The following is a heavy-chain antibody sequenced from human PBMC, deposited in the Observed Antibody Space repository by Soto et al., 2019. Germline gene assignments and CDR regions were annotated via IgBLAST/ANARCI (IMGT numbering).Heavy chain of an antibody. D-gene: IGHD3-22*01. Sequence: ALLKLSCKTSVYRISLYVSNWLRQAHGQGLEWMGWINPSDGNRNFAQKFEDRVTMTTATSTNTVFLELRSLKSDDTAIYYCATDRLRGYDSSGFYSWGQGTMVTVSS. V-gene: IGHV1-18*01. CDR3: ATDRLRGYDSSGFYS. J-gene: IGHJ4*02. CDR2: INPSDGNR. CDR1: VYRISLYV.